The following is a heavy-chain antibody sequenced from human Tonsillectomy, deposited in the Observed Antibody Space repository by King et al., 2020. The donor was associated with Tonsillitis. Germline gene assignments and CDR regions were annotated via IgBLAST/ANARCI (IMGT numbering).Heavy chain of an antibody. CDR1: GFTFSSNA. Sequence: VQLVESGGGVVQPGRSLRLSCAASGFTFSSNAMHWVRQAPGKGLEWVAVISYDGTNKYYADSVKGRFTISRDNSKNTLYLQMNSLRGEDTAVYYCARVRAVAGTTLDYWGQGTLVTVSS. CDR3: ARVRAVAGTTLDY. CDR2: ISYDGTNK. V-gene: IGHV3-30*04. D-gene: IGHD6-19*01. J-gene: IGHJ4*02.